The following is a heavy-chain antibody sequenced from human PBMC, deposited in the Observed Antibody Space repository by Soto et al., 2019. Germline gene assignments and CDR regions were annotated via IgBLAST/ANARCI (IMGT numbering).Heavy chain of an antibody. D-gene: IGHD1-26*01. CDR3: ARGGAMGVDY. J-gene: IGHJ4*02. CDR2: IYFDGITT. Sequence: GGSLRLSCTASVFTFNTHWMHWFRQAPGKGLVWVSRIYFDGITTNYADSVKGRLTVSRDNAKNTVYLHVNTLRDEDTAVYYCARGGAMGVDYWGQGTLVTVSS. V-gene: IGHV3-74*01. CDR1: VFTFNTHW.